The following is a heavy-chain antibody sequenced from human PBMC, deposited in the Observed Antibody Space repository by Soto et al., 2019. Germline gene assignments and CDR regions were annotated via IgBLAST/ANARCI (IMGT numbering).Heavy chain of an antibody. Sequence: EVQLLESGGGLVQPGGSLRLSCAASGFTFSTYAMIWVRQAPGKGLEWVSVITGSGGSTYYADSVKGRFTISRDTSKNTLFLQMNGLRAADTAVYYCATDRCGDYGGIDYWGQGTVVTVSS. J-gene: IGHJ4*02. D-gene: IGHD4-17*01. CDR1: GFTFSTYA. CDR3: ATDRCGDYGGIDY. V-gene: IGHV3-23*01. CDR2: ITGSGGST.